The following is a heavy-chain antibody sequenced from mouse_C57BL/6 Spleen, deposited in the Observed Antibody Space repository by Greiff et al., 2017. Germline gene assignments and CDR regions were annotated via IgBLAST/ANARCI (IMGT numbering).Heavy chain of an antibody. CDR2: IWGVGST. J-gene: IGHJ3*01. V-gene: IGHV2-6*01. Sequence: VQLVESGPGLVAPSQSLSITCTVSGFSLTSYGVDWVRQSPGKGLEWLGVIWGVGSTNYNSALKSRLSISKDNSKSQVFLKMNSLQTDDTAMYYWASGDYSNLFAYWGQGTLVTVSA. CDR1: GFSLTSYG. D-gene: IGHD2-5*01. CDR3: ASGDYSNLFAY.